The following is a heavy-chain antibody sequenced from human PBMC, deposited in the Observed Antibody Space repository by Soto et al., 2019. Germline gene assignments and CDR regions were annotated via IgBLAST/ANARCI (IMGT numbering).Heavy chain of an antibody. J-gene: IGHJ6*02. CDR2: IIPIFGTA. CDR1: GGTFSSYA. V-gene: IGHV1-69*13. D-gene: IGHD3-3*01. CDR3: ARAKAYDFWSGYPPRGYYGMDV. Sequence: SVKVSCKASGGTFSSYAISWVRQAPGQGLEWMGGIIPIFGTANYAQKFKGRVTITADESTSTAYMELSSLRSEDTAVYYCARAKAYDFWSGYPPRGYYGMDVWG.